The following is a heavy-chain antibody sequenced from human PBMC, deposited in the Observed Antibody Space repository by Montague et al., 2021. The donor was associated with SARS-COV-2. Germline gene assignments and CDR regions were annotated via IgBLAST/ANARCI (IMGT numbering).Heavy chain of an antibody. J-gene: IGHJ3*02. CDR3: AKVGWYNWNPYDTFDI. CDR1: GFTFSSYA. CDR2: MSGSGDRT. D-gene: IGHD1-20*01. V-gene: IGHV3-23*01. Sequence: SLRLSCAASGFTFSSYAMNWVRQAPGKGLEWVSAMSGSGDRTYXXXSXXXRFPISRDNSKNTLSLQMNSLRAEDTAVYYCAKVGWYNWNPYDTFDIWGQGTMVTVSS.